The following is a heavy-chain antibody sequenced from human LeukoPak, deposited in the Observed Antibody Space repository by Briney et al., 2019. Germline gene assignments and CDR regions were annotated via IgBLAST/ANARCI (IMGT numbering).Heavy chain of an antibody. CDR2: INPNSGDT. V-gene: IGHV1-2*02. D-gene: IGHD6-13*01. CDR1: GYTFTGNY. Sequence: ASVKVSCKASGYTFTGNYMHWVRQAPGQGREWMGWINPNSGDTNYAQKFQGRVTMTRDTSISTAYMELSRLRSDDTAVYYCARTSYSSSWADYWGQGTLVTVSS. CDR3: ARTSYSSSWADY. J-gene: IGHJ4*02.